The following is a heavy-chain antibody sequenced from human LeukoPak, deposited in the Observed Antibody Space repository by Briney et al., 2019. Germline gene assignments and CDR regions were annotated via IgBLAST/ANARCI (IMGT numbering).Heavy chain of an antibody. CDR1: GCSISSYY. CDR3: ARVRTRVVDY. V-gene: IGHV4-59*08. Sequence: PSETLSLTCTVSGCSISSYYWSWIRQPPGKGLEWIGYIYYSGSTNYSPSLKSRVTISVDTSKNQFSLKLSSVTAADTAVYYCARVRTRVVDYWGQGTLVTLSS. D-gene: IGHD2-15*01. CDR2: IYYSGST. J-gene: IGHJ4*02.